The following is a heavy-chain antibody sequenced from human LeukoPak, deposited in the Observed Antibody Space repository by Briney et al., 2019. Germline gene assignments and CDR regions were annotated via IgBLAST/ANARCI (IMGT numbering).Heavy chain of an antibody. CDR3: STPPSLSSGWFLRY. CDR1: GYTLTQLS. V-gene: IGHV1-24*01. CDR2: FDHENGEV. D-gene: IGHD6-19*01. Sequence: ASVEVSCKVSGYTLTQLSMHWVRQAPGKGLEWMGGFDHENGEVIYAQKFQGRVTLTEDTSTDTGYMELSSLRSEDTAVYYCSTPPSLSSGWFLRYWGQGTLVAVSS. J-gene: IGHJ4*02.